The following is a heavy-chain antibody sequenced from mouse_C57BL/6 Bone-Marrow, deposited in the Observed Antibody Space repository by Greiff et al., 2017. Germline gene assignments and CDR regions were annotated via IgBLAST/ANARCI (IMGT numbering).Heavy chain of an antibody. Sequence: VQLQQSGAELMKPGASVKLSCKATGYTFTGYWIEWVKQRPGHGLEWIGEILPGSGSTNYTEKFKGKATFTADTSSNTAYMQLSSLTTEDSAIYYCARSLRWLLRNYWGQGTTLTVSS. CDR1: GYTFTGYW. J-gene: IGHJ2*01. D-gene: IGHD2-3*01. CDR2: ILPGSGST. V-gene: IGHV1-9*01. CDR3: ARSLRWLLRNY.